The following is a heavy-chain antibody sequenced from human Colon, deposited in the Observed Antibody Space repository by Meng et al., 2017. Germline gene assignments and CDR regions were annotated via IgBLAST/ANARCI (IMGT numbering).Heavy chain of an antibody. J-gene: IGHJ4*02. CDR2: ISSSTSYI. CDR1: GFTFSSYS. V-gene: IGHV3-21*01. Sequence: EVQRVESGGGLVKPGGALRLSCEASGFTFSSYSMNWVRQAPGKGLEWVSSISSSTSYIYYADSVKGRFTISRDNVKNALYLQMNSLRAEDTAVYFCARVIQMATIAPGDYCGQGTLVTVSS. CDR3: ARVIQMATIAPGDY. D-gene: IGHD5-24*01.